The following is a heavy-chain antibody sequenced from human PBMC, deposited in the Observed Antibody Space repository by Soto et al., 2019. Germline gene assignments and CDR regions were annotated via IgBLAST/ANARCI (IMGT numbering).Heavy chain of an antibody. CDR3: AKDRATYYYDSSDYFYYFGMDL. CDR2: ISYDGTNK. J-gene: IGHJ6*02. V-gene: IGHV3-30*18. Sequence: EGSLRLSCEASGFIFSDYFMHWVRQAPGKGLEWVALISYDGTNKNYADSVRGRFTISRDDSKNTLYLQMNNLRAEDTALYYCAKDRATYYYDSSDYFYYFGMDLWGQGTTVTVSS. D-gene: IGHD3-22*01. CDR1: GFIFSDYF.